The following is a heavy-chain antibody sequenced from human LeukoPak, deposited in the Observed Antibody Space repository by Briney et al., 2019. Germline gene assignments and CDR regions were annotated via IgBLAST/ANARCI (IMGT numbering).Heavy chain of an antibody. D-gene: IGHD3-22*01. V-gene: IGHV3-23*01. CDR3: AKDRDSSGYYPRYYYGMDV. Sequence: PGGSLRLSCAASGFTFSSYAMSWVRQAPGKGLEWVSAISGSGGSTYYADSVKGRFTIARDNSKNTLYLQVNSLRAEDTAVYYCAKDRDSSGYYPRYYYGMDVWGQGTTVTVSS. J-gene: IGHJ6*02. CDR1: GFTFSSYA. CDR2: ISGSGGST.